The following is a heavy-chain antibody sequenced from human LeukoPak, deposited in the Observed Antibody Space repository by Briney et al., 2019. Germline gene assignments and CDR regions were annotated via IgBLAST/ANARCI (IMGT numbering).Heavy chain of an antibody. D-gene: IGHD1-26*01. Sequence: SVKVSCKASGGTFSSYAISWVRQAPGQGLEWMGRIIPIFGTANYAQKFQGRVTITTDESTSTAYMELSSLRSEDTAVYYCARVGVGATSPFGYWRQGTLVTVSS. J-gene: IGHJ4*02. CDR2: IIPIFGTA. V-gene: IGHV1-69*05. CDR3: ARVGVGATSPFGY. CDR1: GGTFSSYA.